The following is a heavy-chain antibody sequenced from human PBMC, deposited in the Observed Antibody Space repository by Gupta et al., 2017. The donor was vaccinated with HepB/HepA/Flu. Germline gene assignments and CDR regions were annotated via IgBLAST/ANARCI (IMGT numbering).Heavy chain of an antibody. CDR3: ARDGAVVLVPGATYHYGMDV. CDR1: GFIFRSSA. D-gene: IGHD2-2*01. Sequence: QVQVVESGGGVVQPGRSLRLSCAASGFIFRSSALPWVRQAPGKGREWMAVISYDGSNKYYADSVKGRFTISRDNSNNTLYLQMNSLRAEDTAVYYCARDGAVVLVPGATYHYGMDVWGQGTTVTVSS. CDR2: ISYDGSNK. V-gene: IGHV3-33*05. J-gene: IGHJ6*02.